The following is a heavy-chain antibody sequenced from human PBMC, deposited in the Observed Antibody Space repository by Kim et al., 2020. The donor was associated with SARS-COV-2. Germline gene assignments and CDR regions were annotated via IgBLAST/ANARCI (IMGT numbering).Heavy chain of an antibody. CDR1: GYTFTGYY. CDR2: INPNSGGT. V-gene: IGHV1-2*06. D-gene: IGHD2-15*01. J-gene: IGHJ1*01. CDR3: ALVVAATEYFQH. Sequence: ASVKVSCKASGYTFTGYYMHWVRQAPGQGLEWMGRINPNSGGTNYAQKFQGRVTMTRDTSISTAYMELSRLRSDDTAVYYCALVVAATEYFQHWGQGTLVTVSS.